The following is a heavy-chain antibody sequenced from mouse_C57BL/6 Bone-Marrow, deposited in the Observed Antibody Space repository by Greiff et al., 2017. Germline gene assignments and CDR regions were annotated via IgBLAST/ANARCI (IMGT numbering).Heavy chain of an antibody. CDR1: GFSLTSYG. CDR2: IWSGGST. J-gene: IGHJ4*01. Sequence: QVHVKQSGPGLVQPSQSLSITCTVSGFSLTSYGVHWVRQPPGKGLEWLGVIWSGGSTDYHAAFISRLSISTDNSKSQVFFKMNSLQADDTAIYYGAKKRRRGAMDYWGQGTSVTVSS. V-gene: IGHV2-4*01. CDR3: AKKRRRGAMDY.